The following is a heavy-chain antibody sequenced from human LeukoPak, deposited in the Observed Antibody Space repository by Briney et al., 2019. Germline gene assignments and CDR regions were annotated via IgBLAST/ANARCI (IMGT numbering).Heavy chain of an antibody. CDR3: ASHHGTTGTYDY. D-gene: IGHD1-1*01. V-gene: IGHV1-24*01. J-gene: IGHJ4*02. CDR1: GYTLTELS. CDR2: FDPEDGET. Sequence: ASVKVSCKVSGYTLTELSMHWVRQAPGKGLEWMGGFDPEDGETIYAQKFQGRVTMTEDTSTDTAYMELSSLRSEDTAVYYCASHHGTTGTYDYWGQGTLVTVSS.